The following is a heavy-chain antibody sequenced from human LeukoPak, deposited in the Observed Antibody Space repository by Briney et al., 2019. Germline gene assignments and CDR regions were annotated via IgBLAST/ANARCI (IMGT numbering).Heavy chain of an antibody. Sequence: GGSLRLSCAASGFTFSSYAMSWVRQVPGKGLEWVGQTVSEVDGGTTDYATPVEGRFTISRDDSKSTLYLQMNSLKIEDTAVYYCTTDEDWNYARKDVWGQGATVIVSS. CDR3: TTDEDWNYARKDV. CDR1: GFTFSSYA. J-gene: IGHJ6*02. CDR2: TVSEVDGGTT. V-gene: IGHV3-15*04. D-gene: IGHD1-7*01.